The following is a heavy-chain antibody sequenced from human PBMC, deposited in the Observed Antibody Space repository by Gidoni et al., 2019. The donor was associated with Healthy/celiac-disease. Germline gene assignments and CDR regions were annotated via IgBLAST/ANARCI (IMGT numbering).Heavy chain of an antibody. CDR1: GFIFSKAW. Sequence: EVQLVESGGGLVKPGGSLRLSCAASGFIFSKAWMNCVSQAPGKGLEWVGRIKSKTDGGTTAYAAPVKGRFTISRDDSKNTLYLQMNSLKTEDTAVYYCTTVIRLRSKMGGSPWGQGTMVTVSS. V-gene: IGHV3-15*07. J-gene: IGHJ3*01. CDR2: IKSKTDGGTT. D-gene: IGHD2-8*01. CDR3: TTVIRLRSKMGGSP.